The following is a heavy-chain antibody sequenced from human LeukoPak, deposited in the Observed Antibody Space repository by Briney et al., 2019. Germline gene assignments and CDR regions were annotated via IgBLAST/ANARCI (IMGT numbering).Heavy chain of an antibody. D-gene: IGHD3-9*01. Sequence: KTSETLSLTRTVSGGSISSSSYYWGWIRQPPGKGLERIGYIYYSGSTNYNPSLKSRVTISVDTSKNQFSLKLSSVTAADTAVYYCARGTPSYDILTGPIGNWFDPWGQGTLVTVSS. CDR1: GGSISSSSYY. CDR3: ARGTPSYDILTGPIGNWFDP. CDR2: IYYSGST. J-gene: IGHJ5*02. V-gene: IGHV4-61*05.